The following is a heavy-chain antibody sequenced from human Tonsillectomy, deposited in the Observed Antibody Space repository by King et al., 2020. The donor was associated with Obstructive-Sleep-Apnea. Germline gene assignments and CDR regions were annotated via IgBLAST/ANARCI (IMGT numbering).Heavy chain of an antibody. CDR3: ASIRGWDPPSLDY. CDR2: IRSDASNQ. J-gene: IGHJ4*02. V-gene: IGHV3-30*02. Sequence: QLVQSGGGVVPPGGSLRLSCAASGFTFNTYAMHWVRQAPGKGLEWVAVIRSDASNQYYADSVRGRFTISRDNSKNTLYLQMNSLRTEDTAIYYCASIRGWDPPSLDYWGQGTLVTVSS. D-gene: IGHD6-19*01. CDR1: GFTFNTYA.